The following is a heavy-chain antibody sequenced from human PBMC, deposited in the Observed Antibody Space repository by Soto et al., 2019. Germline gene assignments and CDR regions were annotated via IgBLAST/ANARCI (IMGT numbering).Heavy chain of an antibody. CDR3: ASWEQWLVRSDYYYYYGMDV. V-gene: IGHV1-8*01. CDR1: GYTFTSYD. Sequence: GASVKVSCKASGYTFTSYDINWVRQATGQGLEWMGWMNPNSGNTGYAQKFQGRVTMTRNTSMSTAYMELSSLRSEDTAVYYCASWEQWLVRSDYYYYYGMDVWGQGTTVTVSS. D-gene: IGHD6-19*01. J-gene: IGHJ6*02. CDR2: MNPNSGNT.